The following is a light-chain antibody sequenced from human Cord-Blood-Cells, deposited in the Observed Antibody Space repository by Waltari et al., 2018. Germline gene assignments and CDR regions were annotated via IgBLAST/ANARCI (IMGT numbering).Light chain of an antibody. CDR2: EVS. Sequence: QSALTQPPSASRSPGQSVTISCTGTSSDVGGYNYVSWYQQHPGKAPKLMIYEVSRRPSGFPDRFSGSKSGNTASLTVSGLQAEDEADYYCSSYAGSNNLVFGGGTKLTVL. V-gene: IGLV2-8*02. CDR1: SSDVGGYNY. CDR3: SSYAGSNNLV. J-gene: IGLJ3*02.